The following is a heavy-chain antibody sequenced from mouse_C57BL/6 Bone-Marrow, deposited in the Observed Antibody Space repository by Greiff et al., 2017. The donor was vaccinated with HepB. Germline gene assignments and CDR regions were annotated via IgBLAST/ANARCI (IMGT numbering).Heavy chain of an antibody. CDR2: IYPGNGDT. CDR1: GYTFTSYN. CDR3: ARERDANGRKPYWYFDV. V-gene: IGHV1-12*01. Sequence: QVQLQQSGAELVRPGASVKMSCKASGYTFTSYNMHWVKQTPRQGLEWIGAIYPGNGDTSYNQKFKGKATLTVDKSSSTAYMQLSSLTSEDSAVYFCARERDANGRKPYWYFDVWGTGTTVTVSS. D-gene: IGHD1-1*01. J-gene: IGHJ1*03.